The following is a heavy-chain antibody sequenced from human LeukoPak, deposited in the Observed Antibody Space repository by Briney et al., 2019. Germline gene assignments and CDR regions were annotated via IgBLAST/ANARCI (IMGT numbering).Heavy chain of an antibody. CDR3: ASIEGRDYDILTGYSVNAFDI. J-gene: IGHJ3*02. CDR2: IYHSGST. CDR1: GYSISSGYY. V-gene: IGHV4-38-2*02. D-gene: IGHD3-9*01. Sequence: SETLSLTCTVSGYSISSGYYWGWIRQPPGKGLEWIGSIYHSGSTYYNPSLKSRVTISVDTSKNQFSLKLSSVTAADTAVYYCASIEGRDYDILTGYSVNAFDIWGQGTIVTVSS.